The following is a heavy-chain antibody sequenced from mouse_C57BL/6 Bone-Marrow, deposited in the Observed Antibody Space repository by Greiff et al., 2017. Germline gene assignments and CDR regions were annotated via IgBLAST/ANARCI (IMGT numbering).Heavy chain of an antibody. D-gene: IGHD1-1*01. CDR2: IDPNSGGT. CDR3: ARGDYYGSSYGYFDV. J-gene: IGHJ1*03. Sequence: QVQLQQPGAELVKPGASVKLSCKASGYTFTSYWMHWVKQRPGRGLEWIGRIDPNSGGTKYNEKFKSKATLTVDKPASTAYLQLSSLPSEYSAVYYCARGDYYGSSYGYFDVWGTGTTVTVSS. CDR1: GYTFTSYW. V-gene: IGHV1-72*01.